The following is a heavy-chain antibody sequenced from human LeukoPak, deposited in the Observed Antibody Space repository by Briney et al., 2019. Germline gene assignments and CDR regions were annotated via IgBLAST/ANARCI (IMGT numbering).Heavy chain of an antibody. Sequence: GSLRLSCAASGFTFSSYAMSWVRQAPGKGLELVSAISGSCGSTYYADSVKGRFTISRDNSKNTLYLQMNSLRAGDTAVYYCAKDAERWLQYNWFDPWGQGTLVTVSS. CDR3: AKDAERWLQYNWFDP. V-gene: IGHV3-23*01. D-gene: IGHD5-24*01. J-gene: IGHJ5*02. CDR2: ISGSCGST. CDR1: GFTFSSYA.